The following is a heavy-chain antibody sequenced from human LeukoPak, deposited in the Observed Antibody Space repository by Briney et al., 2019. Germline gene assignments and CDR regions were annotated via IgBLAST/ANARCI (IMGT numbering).Heavy chain of an antibody. J-gene: IGHJ4*02. CDR1: GFTFSDYY. V-gene: IGHV3-11*01. Sequence: GGSLRLSCAASGFTFSDYYMSWIRQAPGKGLEWVSYISSSGSTIYYADSVKGRFTISRDNAKNSLYLQMNSLRVEDTALYYCAKDIFTGIAAAGAIDYWGQGTLVTVSS. D-gene: IGHD6-13*01. CDR3: AKDIFTGIAAAGAIDY. CDR2: ISSSGSTI.